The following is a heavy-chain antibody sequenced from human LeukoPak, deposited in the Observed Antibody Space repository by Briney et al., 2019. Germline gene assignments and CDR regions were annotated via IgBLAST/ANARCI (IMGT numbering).Heavy chain of an antibody. V-gene: IGHV3-15*01. CDR2: VKRKVDDETK. Sequence: PGGSLRLSCVTSGFTFSDTWMSWVRQAPGKGLEWVGRVKRKVDDETKNYAAPVRGRFTISRDESKNTVYLKMDSLRTEDTAVYYCTADTFESSRYSHDYWGQGTLVTVSS. CDR1: GFTFSDTW. J-gene: IGHJ4*02. CDR3: TADTFESSRYSHDY. D-gene: IGHD3-22*01.